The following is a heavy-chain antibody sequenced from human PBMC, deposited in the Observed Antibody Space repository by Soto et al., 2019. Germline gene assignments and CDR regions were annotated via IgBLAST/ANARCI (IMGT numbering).Heavy chain of an antibody. CDR2: ISSSSSYI. CDR1: GFTFSSYS. V-gene: IGHV3-21*01. J-gene: IGHJ4*02. Sequence: PGGSLRLSCAASGFTFSSYSMNWVRQAPGKGLEWVSSISSSSSYIYYADSVKGRFTISRDNAKNSLYLQMNSLRAEDTAVYYCAREEDNYGQGDYWGQGTLVTVSS. CDR3: AREEDNYGQGDY. D-gene: IGHD5-18*01.